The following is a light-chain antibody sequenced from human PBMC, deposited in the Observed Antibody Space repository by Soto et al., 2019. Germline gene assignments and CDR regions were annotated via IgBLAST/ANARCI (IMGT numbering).Light chain of an antibody. V-gene: IGLV3-21*04. CDR3: QVWDGGSDRVV. CDR1: SIGSKS. J-gene: IGLJ2*01. CDR2: YDS. Sequence: SYELTQAPSVSLAPGRTATITCGGDSIGSKSVHWYQQKSGQAPVLVIFYDSDGPSGIPNRFSGSKSGNTATLTISRVEGGDEADYYCQVWDGGSDRVVFGGGTKLTVL.